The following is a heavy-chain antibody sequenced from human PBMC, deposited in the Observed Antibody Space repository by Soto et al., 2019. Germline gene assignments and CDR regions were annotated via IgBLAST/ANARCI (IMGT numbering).Heavy chain of an antibody. CDR3: ARGETYLGV. D-gene: IGHD3-16*01. Sequence: QVQLVQSGAEVKKPGSSVKVSCKASRDTFSKYAFNWVRQAPGQGLEWMGWIIPIFGSRDYAEKFQGRLTITADESTSTAYMELRSLGFEDTAVYYCARGETYLGVWGQGTPVTVSS. CDR2: IIPIFGSR. V-gene: IGHV1-69*01. J-gene: IGHJ6*02. CDR1: RDTFSKYA.